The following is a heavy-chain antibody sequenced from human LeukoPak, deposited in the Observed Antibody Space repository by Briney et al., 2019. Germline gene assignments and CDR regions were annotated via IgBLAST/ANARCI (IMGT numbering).Heavy chain of an antibody. D-gene: IGHD5-18*01. V-gene: IGHV1-2*06. CDR3: ARVFDEDTAQIRFDY. Sequence: GASVKVSCKASGYTFTGYYMHWVRQAPGQGLEWMGRINPNSGGTNYAQKFQGRVTMTRDMSISTAYMELSRLRSDDTAVYYCARVFDEDTAQIRFDYWGQGTLVTVSS. J-gene: IGHJ4*02. CDR1: GYTFTGYY. CDR2: INPNSGGT.